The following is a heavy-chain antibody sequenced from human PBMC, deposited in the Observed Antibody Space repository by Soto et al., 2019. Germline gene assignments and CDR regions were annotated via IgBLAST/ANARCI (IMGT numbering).Heavy chain of an antibody. CDR1: GGSISSSNW. J-gene: IGHJ5*02. Sequence: QVQLQESGPGLVKPSGTLSLTCAVSGGSISSSNWWSWVRQPPGKGLEWIGEIYHSGSTNYNPSLKSRVTISVDKSKNQFSLKLSSVTAADTAVYYCARLGQNTVAATPSLFWFDPLGQGTLVTVAS. CDR2: IYHSGST. V-gene: IGHV4-4*02. CDR3: ARLGQNTVAATPSLFWFDP. D-gene: IGHD2-15*01.